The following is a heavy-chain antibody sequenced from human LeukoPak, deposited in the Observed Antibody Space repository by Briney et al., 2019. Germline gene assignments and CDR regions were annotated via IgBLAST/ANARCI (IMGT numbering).Heavy chain of an antibody. CDR2: IYTSGST. CDR3: ERDSKGGYRSLGY. D-gene: IGHD5-18*01. J-gene: IGHJ4*02. CDR1: GGSISSGSYY. Sequence: PSETLSLTCTVSGGSISSGSYYWSWIRQPAGKGLEWIGRIYTSGSTNYNPSLKSRVTISVDTSKNQFSLKLSSVTAADTAVYYCERDSKGGYRSLGYWGQGTLVTVSS. V-gene: IGHV4-61*02.